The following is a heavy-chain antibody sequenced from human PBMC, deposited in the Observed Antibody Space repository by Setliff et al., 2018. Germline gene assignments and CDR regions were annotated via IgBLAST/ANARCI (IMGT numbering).Heavy chain of an antibody. CDR1: GDTFSKHG. J-gene: IGHJ5*01. D-gene: IGHD2-8*01. V-gene: IGHV1-69*10. CDR3: ARIPNNFDANGFLPDDS. CDR2: LIPMIGRV. Sequence: GASVKVSCKASGDTFSKHGIGWVRQAPGQGLEWMGGLIPMIGRVNYAQRFQGRVSMTADKFTNTAYMELNSLRSEDTAVYYCARIPNNFDANGFLPDDSWGQGTLVTVSS.